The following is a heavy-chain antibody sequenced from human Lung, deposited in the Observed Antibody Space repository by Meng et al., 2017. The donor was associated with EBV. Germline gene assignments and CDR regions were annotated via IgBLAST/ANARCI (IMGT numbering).Heavy chain of an antibody. CDR2: IIPILGIA. J-gene: IGHJ4*02. Sequence: QVQLVESGAGVKKPGSSVKVSCKASGGTFSSYTISWVRQAPGQGLEWMGRIIPILGIANYAQKFQGRVTITADKSTSTAYMELSSLRSEDTAVHYCAREDSSGYSYYFDYWGQGTLVTVSS. D-gene: IGHD3-22*01. CDR1: GGTFSSYT. CDR3: AREDSSGYSYYFDY. V-gene: IGHV1-69*08.